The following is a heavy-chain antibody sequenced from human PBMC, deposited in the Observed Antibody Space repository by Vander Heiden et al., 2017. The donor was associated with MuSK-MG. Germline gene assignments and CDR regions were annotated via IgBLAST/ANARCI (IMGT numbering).Heavy chain of an antibody. CDR2: INYSGST. Sequence: QLQLQESGPGLVKPSETLSLTCAVSGASISSSSYYWGWIRQPPGKGLEWIRNINYSGSTYYNPSLKSRVTISVDTSKNQFSMKLSSVTAADTAVYYCARRSRVERGYWFDPWGQGTLVTVSS. CDR3: ARRSRVERGYWFDP. J-gene: IGHJ5*02. V-gene: IGHV4-39*01. CDR1: GASISSSSYY.